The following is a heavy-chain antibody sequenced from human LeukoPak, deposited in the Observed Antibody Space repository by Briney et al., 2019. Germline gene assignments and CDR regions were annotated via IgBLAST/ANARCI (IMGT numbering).Heavy chain of an antibody. CDR2: INHSGST. Sequence: SETLSLTCAVYGGSFSGYYWSWIRQPPGKGLEWIGEINHSGSTNYNPSLKSRVTISVDTSKNQFSPKLSSVTAADTAVYYCARLTTVTTPDFDYWGQGTLVTVSS. CDR3: ARLTTVTTPDFDY. D-gene: IGHD4-17*01. V-gene: IGHV4-34*01. J-gene: IGHJ4*02. CDR1: GGSFSGYY.